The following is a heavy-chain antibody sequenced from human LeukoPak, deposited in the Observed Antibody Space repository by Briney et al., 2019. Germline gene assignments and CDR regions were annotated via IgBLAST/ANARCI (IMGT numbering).Heavy chain of an antibody. CDR3: ARADGWFNWFDP. Sequence: SETLSLTCAVYGGSFSGYYWSWIRQPAGKGLEWIGRIYTSGSTNYNPSLKSRVTMSVDTSKNQFSLKLSSVTAADTAVYYCARADGWFNWFDPWGQGTLVTVSS. CDR2: IYTSGST. V-gene: IGHV4-59*10. CDR1: GGSFSGYY. J-gene: IGHJ5*02. D-gene: IGHD6-19*01.